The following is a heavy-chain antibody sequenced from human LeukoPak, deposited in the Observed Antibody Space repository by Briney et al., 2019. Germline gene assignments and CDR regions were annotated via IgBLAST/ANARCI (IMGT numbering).Heavy chain of an antibody. V-gene: IGHV3-66*02. CDR3: ARRVVEATGRGGWFDP. Sequence: GGSLRLSCAASGFTVSSNYMSWVRQAPGKGLEWVSVIYSGGSTYYADSVKGRFTISRDNSKNTLYLQMNSLRAEDTAVYYCARRVVEATGRGGWFDPWGQGTLVTVSS. D-gene: IGHD1-1*01. CDR1: GFTVSSNY. J-gene: IGHJ5*02. CDR2: IYSGGST.